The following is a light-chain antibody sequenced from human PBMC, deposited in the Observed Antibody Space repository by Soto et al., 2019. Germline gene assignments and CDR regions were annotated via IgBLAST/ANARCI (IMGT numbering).Light chain of an antibody. CDR1: SSDVGGYND. V-gene: IGLV2-8*01. Sequence: QSALTQPPSASGSPGQSVTISCTGTSSDVGGYNDVSWYQQHPGEAPKLMIYEVSKRPSGVPDRFSGSKSGNTASLTVSGLKAEDEADYYCSSYAGSNILFGGGTKLTVL. CDR2: EVS. CDR3: SSYAGSNIL. J-gene: IGLJ3*02.